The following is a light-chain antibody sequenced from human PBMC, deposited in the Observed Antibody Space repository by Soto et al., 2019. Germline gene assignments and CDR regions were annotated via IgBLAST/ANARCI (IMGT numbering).Light chain of an antibody. CDR2: RNN. Sequence: QSVLTQPPSASGTPGQRVTISCSGSSSNIGSNYVYWYQQLPGTAPKLLMYRNNKRPSGVPDRFSGSKSGTSASLAISGLRSEDEADYYCAAWDDSLSGSCVFGTGTKVTVL. J-gene: IGLJ1*01. CDR1: SSNIGSNY. V-gene: IGLV1-47*01. CDR3: AAWDDSLSGSCV.